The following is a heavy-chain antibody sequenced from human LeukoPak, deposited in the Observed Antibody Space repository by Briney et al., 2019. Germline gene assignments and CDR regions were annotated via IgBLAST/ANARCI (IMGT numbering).Heavy chain of an antibody. CDR2: IYSGGST. D-gene: IGHD3-10*01. J-gene: IGHJ4*02. V-gene: IGHV3-66*01. CDR1: GFTFSSYA. Sequence: PGGSLRLSCAASGFTFSSYAMSWVRQAPGKGLEWVSVIYSGGSTYYADSVKGRFTISRDNSKNTLYLQMNSLRAEDTAVYYCARDLYGSGSYWGQGTLVTVSS. CDR3: ARDLYGSGSY.